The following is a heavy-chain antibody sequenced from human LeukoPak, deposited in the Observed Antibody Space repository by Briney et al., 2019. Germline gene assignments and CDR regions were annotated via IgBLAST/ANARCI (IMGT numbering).Heavy chain of an antibody. D-gene: IGHD6-13*01. CDR3: ARGVGYSSSRYGFDY. V-gene: IGHV3-21*01. CDR1: GFTFSSYS. J-gene: IGHJ4*02. CDR2: ISSSSSYI. Sequence: GGSLRLSCAASGFTFSSYSMNWVRQAPGKGLGWVSSISSSSSYIYYADSVKGRFTISRDNAKNSLYLQMNSLRAEDTAVYYCARGVGYSSSRYGFDYWGQGTLVTVSS.